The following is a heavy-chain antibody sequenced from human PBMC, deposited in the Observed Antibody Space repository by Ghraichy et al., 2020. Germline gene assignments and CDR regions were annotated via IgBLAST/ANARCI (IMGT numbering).Heavy chain of an antibody. CDR2: ISGSGGST. D-gene: IGHD6-19*01. CDR3: ASIAVRYYFDY. CDR1: GFTFSSYA. Sequence: GESLNISCAASGFTFSSYAMSWVRQAPGKGLEWVSAISGSGGSTYYADSVKGRFTISRDNSKNTLYLQMNSLRAEDTAVYYCASIAVRYYFDYWGQGTLVTVSS. V-gene: IGHV3-23*01. J-gene: IGHJ4*02.